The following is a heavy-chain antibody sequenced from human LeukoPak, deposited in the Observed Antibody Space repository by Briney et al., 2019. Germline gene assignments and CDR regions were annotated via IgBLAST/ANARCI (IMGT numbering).Heavy chain of an antibody. Sequence: SGGSLRLSCAASGSTFSDYYMTWIRQAPGKGLEWVSYINSSGYTIYYADSVKGRFTISRDNAKNSLYLQMNSLRAEDTAVYYCARDVATISNWFDPWGQGTLVTVSS. CDR1: GSTFSDYY. J-gene: IGHJ5*02. D-gene: IGHD5-24*01. V-gene: IGHV3-11*04. CDR3: ARDVATISNWFDP. CDR2: INSSGYTI.